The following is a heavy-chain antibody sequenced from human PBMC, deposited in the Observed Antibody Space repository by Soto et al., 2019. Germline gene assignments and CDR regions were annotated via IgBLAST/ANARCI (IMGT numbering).Heavy chain of an antibody. CDR3: ARAGYYYYMDV. Sequence: TLSLTCTVSGGSISSGGYYWSWMRQHPGKGLEWIGYIYYSGSTYYNPSLKSRVTISVDTSKNQFSLKLSSVTAADTAVYYCARAGYYYYMDVWGKGTTVTVSS. CDR1: GGSISSGGYY. CDR2: IYYSGST. V-gene: IGHV4-31*03. J-gene: IGHJ6*03.